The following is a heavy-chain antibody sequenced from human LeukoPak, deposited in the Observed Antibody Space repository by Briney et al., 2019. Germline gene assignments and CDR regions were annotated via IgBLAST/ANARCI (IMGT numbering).Heavy chain of an antibody. CDR2: INPSGGST. CDR1: GYTFTSYY. V-gene: IGHV1-46*01. Sequence: ASVKVSCKASGYTFTSYYMHWVRQAPGQGLEWMGIINPSGGSTSYAQKFQGRVTMTRDMSTSTVYMELSSLRSEDTAVYYCARLYDIFTGYYTHFDYWGQGTLVTVSS. D-gene: IGHD3-9*01. CDR3: ARLYDIFTGYYTHFDY. J-gene: IGHJ4*02.